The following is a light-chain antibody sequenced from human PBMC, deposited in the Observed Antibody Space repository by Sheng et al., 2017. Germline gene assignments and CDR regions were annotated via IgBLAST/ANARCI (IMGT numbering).Light chain of an antibody. Sequence: DIQMTQSPSSLSASVGDRVTITCRASQSISSYLNWYQQKPGKTPNLLIYAASTLQSGVPSRFSGNGSGTDFILTISSLQPEDFATYYCQQSSSFPPTFGQGTKVEIK. V-gene: IGKV1-39*01. J-gene: IGKJ1*01. CDR2: AAS. CDR1: QSISSY. CDR3: QQSSSFPPT.